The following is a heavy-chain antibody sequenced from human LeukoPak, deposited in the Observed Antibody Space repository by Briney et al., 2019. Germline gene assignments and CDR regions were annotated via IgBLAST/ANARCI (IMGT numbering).Heavy chain of an antibody. V-gene: IGHV4-34*01. CDR3: AVPAATNHNNAFDI. CDR1: GGSFSGYY. D-gene: IGHD2-2*01. CDR2: INHSGST. J-gene: IGHJ3*02. Sequence: PETLSLTCAVYGGSFSGYYWSWIRQPPGKGLEWIGEINHSGSTNYNPSLKSRVTISVDTSKNQFSLKPSSVTAADTAVYYCAVPAATNHNNAFDIWGQGTMVTVSS.